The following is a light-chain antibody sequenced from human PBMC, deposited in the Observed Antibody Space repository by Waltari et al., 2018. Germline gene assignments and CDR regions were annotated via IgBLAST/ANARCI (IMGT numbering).Light chain of an antibody. J-gene: IGKJ1*01. CDR3: QQSYSTPPT. Sequence: DIQMTQSPSSLSASVGDRVTITCRASQSISSYLNWYQQKPRKAPKLLIYSASNLQSGVPSRFSGSGSGTDFTLTISSLQPEDFATYYCQQSYSTPPTFGQGTKVEIK. CDR2: SAS. V-gene: IGKV1-39*01. CDR1: QSISSY.